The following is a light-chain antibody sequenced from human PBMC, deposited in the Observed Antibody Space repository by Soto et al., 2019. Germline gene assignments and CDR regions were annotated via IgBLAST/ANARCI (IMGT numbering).Light chain of an antibody. CDR1: QDIGSW. Sequence: DIQITQSPPSVSACVVDRVTITCRASQDIGSWFAWYQQKPGKVPKLLIYAASILQSGVPSRFSGSGSGTDFTLTINNLQPEDFATYYCQQAKSFPVSFGQGTRLEIK. CDR3: QQAKSFPVS. CDR2: AAS. V-gene: IGKV1D-12*01. J-gene: IGKJ5*01.